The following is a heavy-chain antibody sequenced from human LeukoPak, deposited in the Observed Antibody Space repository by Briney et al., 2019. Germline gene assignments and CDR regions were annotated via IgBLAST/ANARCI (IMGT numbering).Heavy chain of an antibody. CDR2: ISAYNGNT. CDR1: GYTFTSYG. CDR3: AREVVGYYGSGSRLVDY. D-gene: IGHD3-10*01. V-gene: IGHV1-18*01. Sequence: ASVKVSCKASGYTFTSYGISWVRQAPGQGLEWMGWISAYNGNTNYAQKLQGRVTMTTDTSTSTAYMELRSLRSDDTAVYYCAREVVGYYGSGSRLVDYWGQGTLVTVSS. J-gene: IGHJ4*02.